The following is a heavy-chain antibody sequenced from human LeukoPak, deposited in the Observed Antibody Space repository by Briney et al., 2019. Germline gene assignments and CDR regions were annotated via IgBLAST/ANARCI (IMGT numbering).Heavy chain of an antibody. V-gene: IGHV4-30-2*01. D-gene: IGHD2-2*02. CDR3: ARGVVPAAISRDWFYP. CDR1: GGSISSGGYY. CDR2: IYHSGST. Sequence: PSETLSLTCTVSGGSISSGGYYWSWIRQTPGKGLEWIGYIYHSGSTYYNPSLKSRVTISVDRSKNQFSLKLSSVTAADTAVYYCARGVVPAAISRDWFYPWGQGTLVTVSS. J-gene: IGHJ5*02.